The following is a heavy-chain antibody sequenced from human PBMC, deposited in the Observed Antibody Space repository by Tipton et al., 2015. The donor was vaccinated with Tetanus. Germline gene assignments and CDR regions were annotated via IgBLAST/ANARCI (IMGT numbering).Heavy chain of an antibody. CDR1: GFTFSSYW. V-gene: IGHV3-74*01. Sequence: SLRLSCAASGFTFSSYWMHWVRQAPGKGLVWVSRINSDGSSTSYADSVKGRFTISRDNAKNTLSLQMNSLRAEDTAVYYCARLSANSYGYPQFDYWGQGTLVTFSS. CDR2: INSDGSST. D-gene: IGHD5-18*01. CDR3: ARLSANSYGYPQFDY. J-gene: IGHJ4*02.